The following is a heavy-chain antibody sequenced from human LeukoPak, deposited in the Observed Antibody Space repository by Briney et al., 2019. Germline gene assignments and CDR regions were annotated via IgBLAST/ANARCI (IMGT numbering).Heavy chain of an antibody. D-gene: IGHD5-12*01. CDR2: IYTSGST. V-gene: IGHV4-4*07. Sequence: SETLSLTCTVSGGSISSYYWSWIRQPAGKGLEWIGRIYTSGSTNYNPSLKSRVTMSVDTSKNQFSLKLSSVTAADTAVYYCARQGSGYDSPYYDFDYWGQGTLVTVSS. CDR1: GGSISSYY. CDR3: ARQGSGYDSPYYDFDY. J-gene: IGHJ4*02.